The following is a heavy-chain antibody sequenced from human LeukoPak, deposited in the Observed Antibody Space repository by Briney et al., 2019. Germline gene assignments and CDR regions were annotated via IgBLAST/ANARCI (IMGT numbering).Heavy chain of an antibody. CDR3: ARDGVAGQYNWFDP. CDR2: ISSSSSGYI. CDR1: GFTFSSYS. D-gene: IGHD3-10*01. Sequence: GGSLRLSCAASGFTFSSYSMNWVRQAPGKGLEWVSSISSSSSGYIYYADSVKGRFTISRDNAKNTLYLQMNSLRAEDTAVYYCARDGVAGQYNWFDPWGQGTQVTVSS. V-gene: IGHV3-21*01. J-gene: IGHJ5*02.